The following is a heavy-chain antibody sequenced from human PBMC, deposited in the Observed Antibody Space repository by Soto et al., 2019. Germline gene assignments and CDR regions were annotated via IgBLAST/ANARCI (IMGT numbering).Heavy chain of an antibody. CDR1: GFTFGSYA. CDR3: ASVDYVWGSYRPLSG. Sequence: GGSLRLSCAASGFTFGSYAMNWVRQAPGKGLEWVSTISGSDGSTYYADSVKGRFTISRDNSKNTLYLQMNSLRAEDTAIFYCASVDYVWGSYRPLSGWGQGTLVTVSS. V-gene: IGHV3-23*01. CDR2: ISGSDGST. D-gene: IGHD3-16*02. J-gene: IGHJ4*02.